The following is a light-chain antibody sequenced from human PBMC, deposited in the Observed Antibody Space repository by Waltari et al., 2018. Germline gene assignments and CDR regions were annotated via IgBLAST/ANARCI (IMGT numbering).Light chain of an antibody. CDR2: GQN. Sequence: SSELTQDPAVSVALGQTVRLTCQGDSLRRYYASWYQQRPGQAPILVLYGQNNRPSGSPDRFSGSISGNTASLTITVAQAEDEADYYCHSRDTSSTRVFGGGTRLTV. J-gene: IGLJ2*01. CDR1: SLRRYY. V-gene: IGLV3-19*01. CDR3: HSRDTSSTRV.